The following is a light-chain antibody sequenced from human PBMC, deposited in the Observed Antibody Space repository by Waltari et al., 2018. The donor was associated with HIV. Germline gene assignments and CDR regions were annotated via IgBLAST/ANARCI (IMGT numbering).Light chain of an antibody. CDR2: DVS. CDR1: SSDVGRYNY. Sequence: QSALTQPASVSGSPGQSITISCTGTSSDVGRYNYVSWYQQHPGKAPKLMIYDVSYRPSGVSNRFSGSKSGNTASLTISGLQTEDEADYYCSSYTSSSTLYVVFGGGTKLTVL. CDR3: SSYTSSSTLYVV. V-gene: IGLV2-14*01. J-gene: IGLJ2*01.